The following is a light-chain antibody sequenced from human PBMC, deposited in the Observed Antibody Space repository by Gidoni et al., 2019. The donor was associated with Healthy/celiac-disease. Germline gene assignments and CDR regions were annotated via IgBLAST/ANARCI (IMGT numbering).Light chain of an antibody. V-gene: IGKV3-11*01. CDR2: DAS. CDR1: QSVSSY. CDR3: QRRSNWPPWT. Sequence: EMVLTQSPATLSLSPGERATLSCRASQSVSSYLAWYQQKHGQAPRLLIYDASNRATGIPARFSGSGSGTDFALTISSLEPEDFAVYYCQRRSNWPPWTFGQGTKVEIK. J-gene: IGKJ1*01.